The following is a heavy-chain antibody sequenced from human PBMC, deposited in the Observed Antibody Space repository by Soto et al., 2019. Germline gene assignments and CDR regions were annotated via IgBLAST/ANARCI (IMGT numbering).Heavy chain of an antibody. D-gene: IGHD1-26*01. CDR1: GGSISTYY. J-gene: IGHJ6*02. CDR2: IYKSGTT. CDR3: ATRVRGSFYGMDV. Sequence: QVQLQESGPGLVKPSETMSLTCTVSGGSISTYYWSWIRQPPGKGLEWMGDIYKSGTTNYSPSLKSRVTMSVGTSKNQFSLRLSFVTAADTAVYFCATRVRGSFYGMDVWGQGTTVTVAS. V-gene: IGHV4-59*01.